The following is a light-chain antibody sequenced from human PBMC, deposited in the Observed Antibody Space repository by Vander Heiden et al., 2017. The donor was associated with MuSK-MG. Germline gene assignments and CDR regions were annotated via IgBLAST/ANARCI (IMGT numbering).Light chain of an antibody. CDR3: LLYGGGAQLV. CDR1: TGTVTRDYF. CDR2: STD. J-gene: IGLJ3*02. V-gene: IGLV7-43*01. Sequence: QTVVTQEPSLTVYPGGTVTLTCASSTGTVTRDYFPNWFQQKPGQAPSALIHSTDNRHPGTPARFSGSFLGGTAALTLSGVQHEDEADYYCLLYGGGAQLVFGGGTKLTVL.